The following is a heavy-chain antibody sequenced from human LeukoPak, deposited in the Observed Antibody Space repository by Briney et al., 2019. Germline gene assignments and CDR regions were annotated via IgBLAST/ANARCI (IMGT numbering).Heavy chain of an antibody. CDR1: GYTFTRFY. J-gene: IGHJ4*02. V-gene: IGHV1-2*02. CDR2: INPNTGGT. CDR3: AREGDFNGSGRGDS. D-gene: IGHD3-10*01. Sequence: GASVSVSCKTSGYTFTRFYVHCVRQARGQGLEWMGWINPNTGGTNFVQRFQGRVIMTTETSISTPYMDLRRLTSDDTAIYFCAREGDFNGSGRGDSWGQGTLIRVSS.